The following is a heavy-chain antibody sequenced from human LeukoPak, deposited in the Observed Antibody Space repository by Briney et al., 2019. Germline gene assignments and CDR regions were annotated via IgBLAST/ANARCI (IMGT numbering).Heavy chain of an antibody. Sequence: PGGSLRLSCVASGFAFSSYWMTWVRQAQGKGLEWVANIKQDGGEEYYVDSVKGRFTISRDNAKNSLFLQMNSLRVEDTAVYYCARLGGSYYTYWGQGTLVTVSS. CDR1: GFAFSSYW. D-gene: IGHD1-26*01. CDR2: IKQDGGEE. V-gene: IGHV3-7*01. J-gene: IGHJ4*02. CDR3: ARLGGSYYTY.